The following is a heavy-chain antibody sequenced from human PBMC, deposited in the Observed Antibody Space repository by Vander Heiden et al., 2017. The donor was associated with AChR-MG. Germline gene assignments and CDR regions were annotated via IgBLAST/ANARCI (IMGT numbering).Heavy chain of an antibody. CDR3: ARELNYGGNSRYAFDI. CDR2: ISSSSSTI. V-gene: IGHV3-48*01. J-gene: IGHJ3*02. CDR1: GFTFSSYS. D-gene: IGHD4-17*01. Sequence: EVHLVESGGALVQLGGSLRPPCAASGFTFSSYSMNWVREAPGKGLEWVSYISSSSSTIYYADSVKGRFTISRDNAKNSLYLQMNSLRAEDTAVYYCARELNYGGNSRYAFDIWGQGTMVTVSS.